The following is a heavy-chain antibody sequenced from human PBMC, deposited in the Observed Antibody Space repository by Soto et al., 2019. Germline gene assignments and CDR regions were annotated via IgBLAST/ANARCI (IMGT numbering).Heavy chain of an antibody. D-gene: IGHD3-10*01. V-gene: IGHV3-7*03. CDR2: IRQDGGAQ. J-gene: IGHJ5*02. CDR1: GFTFTTYW. Sequence: EEQLVESGGGLAQPGGSLRLSCVASGFTFTTYWMSWVRQAPGKGLEWVANIRQDGGAQYYVDSVKGRFTISRDNAKNSVYLQMDSLRVEDTAVYYCVRGGHGSGSYPGSSWGQGILVTVSS. CDR3: VRGGHGSGSYPGSS.